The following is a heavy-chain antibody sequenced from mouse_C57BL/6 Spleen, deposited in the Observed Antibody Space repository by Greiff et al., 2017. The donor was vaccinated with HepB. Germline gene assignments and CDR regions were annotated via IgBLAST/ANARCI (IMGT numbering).Heavy chain of an antibody. J-gene: IGHJ2*01. CDR3: ARDIVNTGFDY. V-gene: IGHV5-4*01. CDR2: ISDGGSYT. CDR1: GFTFSSYA. Sequence: EVKLMESGGGLVKPGGSLKLSCAASGFTFSSYAMSWVRQTPEKRLEWVATISDGGSYTYYPDNVKGRFTISRDNAKNNLYLQMSHLKSEDTAMYYCARDIVNTGFDYWGQGTTLTVSS.